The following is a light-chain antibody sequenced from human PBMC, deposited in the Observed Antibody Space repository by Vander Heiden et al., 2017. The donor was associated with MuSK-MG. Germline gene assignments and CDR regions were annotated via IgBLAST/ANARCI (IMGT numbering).Light chain of an antibody. CDR2: STS. CDR1: QDIGKW. V-gene: IGKV1-12*01. J-gene: IGKJ4*01. Sequence: DIQMTQSPSSVSASVGDRVTITCRASQDIGKWLAWYQQKPGTAPKLLIYSTSTLQIGVPSRFSGSGSGTDFTLTISSLQPEDFATYYCQQVNTFPVTFGGGTKIEIK. CDR3: QQVNTFPVT.